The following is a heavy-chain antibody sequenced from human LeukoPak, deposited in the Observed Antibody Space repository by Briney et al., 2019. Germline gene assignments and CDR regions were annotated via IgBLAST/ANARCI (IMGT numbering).Heavy chain of an antibody. CDR2: ISPGSTTI. Sequence: GGSLRLSCAASGFTFVSHGMIWVRQAPGKGLEWLSYISPGSTTINSADSVKDRFTTSRDNSKNTVYLQMNSLRPEDTAVYYCAKNDISGYYADFWGQGTLVIVSS. D-gene: IGHD3-22*01. CDR1: GFTFVSHG. V-gene: IGHV3-48*01. CDR3: AKNDISGYYADF. J-gene: IGHJ4*02.